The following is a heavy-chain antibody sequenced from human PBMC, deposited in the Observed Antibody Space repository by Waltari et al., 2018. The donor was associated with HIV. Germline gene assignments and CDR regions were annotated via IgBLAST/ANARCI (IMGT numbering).Heavy chain of an antibody. V-gene: IGHV4-59*01. CDR2: SYYSGST. CDR1: GCSMSYYY. D-gene: IGHD6-6*01. Sequence: QVQLQESGPGLVKPSETLSLTYPVSGCSMSYYYWSWIRTPTGKTLEWMGYSYYSGSTRYTPSFPRRVTISVDRSKNLFSLRLTSVTAADTAVYYCARKVSSSSSKDDAFDIWGQGTMVTVSS. CDR3: ARKVSSSSSKDDAFDI. J-gene: IGHJ3*02.